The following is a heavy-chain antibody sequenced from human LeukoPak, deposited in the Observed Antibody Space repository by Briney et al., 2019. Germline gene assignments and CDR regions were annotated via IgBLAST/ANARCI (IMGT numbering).Heavy chain of an antibody. CDR3: ARLVNYYDSSGYDPFDY. CDR2: INPNSGGT. CDR1: GYTFTGYY. J-gene: IGHJ4*02. V-gene: IGHV1-2*02. Sequence: ASVKVSCKASGYTFTGYYMHWVQQAPGQGLEWMGWINPNSGGTNYAQKFQGRVTMTRDTSISTAYMELSRLRSDDTAVYYCARLVNYYDSSGYDPFDYWGQGTLVTVSS. D-gene: IGHD3-22*01.